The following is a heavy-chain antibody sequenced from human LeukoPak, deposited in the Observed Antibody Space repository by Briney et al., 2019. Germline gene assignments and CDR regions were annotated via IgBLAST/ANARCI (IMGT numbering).Heavy chain of an antibody. CDR1: GGSISSYY. D-gene: IGHD6-13*01. V-gene: IGHV4-59*12. Sequence: SETPSLTCTVSGGSISSYYWSLVRQPPRKGLGWVGCIYYSGSTNYNPSLKSRVTISVDTSKNQFSLKLSSVTAADTAVYYCARVSSSWYQDWYFDLWGRGTLVTVSS. J-gene: IGHJ2*01. CDR2: IYYSGST. CDR3: ARVSSSWYQDWYFDL.